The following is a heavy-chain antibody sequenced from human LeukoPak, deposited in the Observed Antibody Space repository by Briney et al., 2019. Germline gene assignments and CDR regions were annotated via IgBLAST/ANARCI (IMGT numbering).Heavy chain of an antibody. Sequence: ASVKVSCKASGGTFSSYAISWVRQAPGQGLEWMGWINTNTGNPTYAQGFTGRFVFSLDTSVSTAYLQISSLKAEDTAVYYCARTLTDYSQLPSDAFDIWGQGTMVTVSS. J-gene: IGHJ3*02. CDR3: ARTLTDYSQLPSDAFDI. D-gene: IGHD1-1*01. CDR2: INTNTGNP. V-gene: IGHV7-4-1*02. CDR1: GGTFSSYA.